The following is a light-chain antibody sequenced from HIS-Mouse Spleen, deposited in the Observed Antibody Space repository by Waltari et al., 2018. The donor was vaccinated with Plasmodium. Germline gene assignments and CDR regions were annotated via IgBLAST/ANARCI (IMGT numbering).Light chain of an antibody. V-gene: IGLV3-27*01. J-gene: IGLJ3*02. CDR1: VLAKKY. CDR2: KDS. CDR3: YSAADNNRV. Sequence: SYELTQPSSVSVSPGQTARITCSGDVLAKKYARWFQQKPGQATGLVIYKDSERPSGIPERFSGSSSGTTVTLTISGAQVEDEADYYCYSAADNNRVFGGGTKLTVL.